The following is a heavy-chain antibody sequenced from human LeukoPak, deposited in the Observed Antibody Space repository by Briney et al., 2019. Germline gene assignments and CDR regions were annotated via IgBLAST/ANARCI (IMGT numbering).Heavy chain of an antibody. D-gene: IGHD4-11*01. CDR3: AKDPMTTVTGGGYFDY. Sequence: PGGSLRLSCAASGFTFDDYTMHWVRQAPGKGLEWVSLISWDGGSTYYADSVKGRFTISRDNSKNSLYLQMNSLRTEDTALYYCAKDPMTTVTGGGYFDYWGQGTLVTVSS. V-gene: IGHV3-43*01. J-gene: IGHJ4*02. CDR1: GFTFDDYT. CDR2: ISWDGGST.